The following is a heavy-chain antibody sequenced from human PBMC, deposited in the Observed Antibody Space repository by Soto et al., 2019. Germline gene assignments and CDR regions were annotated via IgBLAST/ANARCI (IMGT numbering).Heavy chain of an antibody. V-gene: IGHV1-69*10. CDR2: INPMLRIT. D-gene: IGHD3-10*01. J-gene: IGHJ6*02. CDR1: GNNFNNYF. CDR3: AGDATHRSGIYYGMDV. Sequence: SVKVSCKASGNNFNNYFINWVRQVPGQGLEWMGGINPMLRITQYRQQFQGRNTVTADRSTGTSYMELSGLESEDTAVYYCAGDATHRSGIYYGMDVWGQGTTVTVYS.